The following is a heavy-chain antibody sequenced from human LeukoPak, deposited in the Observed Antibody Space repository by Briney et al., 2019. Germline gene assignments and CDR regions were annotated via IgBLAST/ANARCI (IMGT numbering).Heavy chain of an antibody. V-gene: IGHV4-59*01. J-gene: IGHJ4*02. CDR2: IYYSGST. CDR3: ASSGFDPNGYYNYFDS. Sequence: SETLSLTCTVSGGSISSYYWSWIRQPPGKGLEWIGYIYYSGSTNYNPSLKSRVTISVDTSKNQFSLKLSSVTAADTAVYYCASSGFDPNGYYNYFDSWGQGALVTVSS. CDR1: GGSISSYY. D-gene: IGHD3-22*01.